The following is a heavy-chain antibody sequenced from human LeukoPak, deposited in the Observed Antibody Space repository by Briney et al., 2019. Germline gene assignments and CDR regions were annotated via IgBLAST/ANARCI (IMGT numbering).Heavy chain of an antibody. Sequence: GGSLRLSCAASGFAFSSYTMTWVRLAPAPGKGLEWVSTITTSGATYYADSVKGRFTISRDNSKNTLYLQMNSLRAEDTAVYYCAKNSPKPAGTYFQHCSQGTLVTVSS. V-gene: IGHV3-23*01. D-gene: IGHD2-2*01. CDR2: ITTSGAT. J-gene: IGHJ1*01. CDR1: GFAFSSYT. CDR3: AKNSPKPAGTYFQH.